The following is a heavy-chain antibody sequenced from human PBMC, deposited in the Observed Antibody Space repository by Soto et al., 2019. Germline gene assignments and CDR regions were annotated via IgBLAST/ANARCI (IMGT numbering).Heavy chain of an antibody. D-gene: IGHD1-26*01. CDR3: AREKVGAPRGYFDY. CDR1: GGSISSYY. V-gene: IGHV4-59*01. CDR2: IYYSGST. Sequence: QVQLQESGPGLVKPSETLSLTCTVSGGSISSYYWSWIRQPPGKGLEWIGYIYYSGSTNYNPSLKSRVTISVDTSKNQCSLKLSSVTAADTAVYYCAREKVGAPRGYFDYWGQGTLVTVSS. J-gene: IGHJ4*02.